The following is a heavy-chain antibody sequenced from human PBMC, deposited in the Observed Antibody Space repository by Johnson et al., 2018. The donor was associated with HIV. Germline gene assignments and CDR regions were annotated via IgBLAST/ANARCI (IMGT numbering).Heavy chain of an antibody. CDR1: GFTFDEHG. CDR3: ARGGVGDVFDI. Sequence: EMQLVESGGGVVRPGESLRLSCAASGFTFDEHGMSWVRQAPGKGLEWVSGIAWNGATTGYADSVKGRFTISRDNVKKSLYLQMNDLRAEDTALYYCARGGVGDVFDIWGQGTMVTVSS. D-gene: IGHD1-26*01. V-gene: IGHV3-20*04. J-gene: IGHJ3*02. CDR2: IAWNGATT.